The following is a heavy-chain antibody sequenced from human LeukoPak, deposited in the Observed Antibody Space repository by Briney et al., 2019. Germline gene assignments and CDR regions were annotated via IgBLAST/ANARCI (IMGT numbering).Heavy chain of an antibody. CDR3: ARADYDSSGYIDY. CDR2: ISSSSSYI. V-gene: IGHV3-21*01. Sequence: GGSLRLSCTASGLTFSTSGFNWVRQAPGKGLEWVSSISSSSSYIYYADSVKGRFTISRDNAKNSLYLQMNSLRAEDTAVYYCARADYDSSGYIDYWGQGTLVTVSS. CDR1: GLTFSTSG. J-gene: IGHJ4*02. D-gene: IGHD3-22*01.